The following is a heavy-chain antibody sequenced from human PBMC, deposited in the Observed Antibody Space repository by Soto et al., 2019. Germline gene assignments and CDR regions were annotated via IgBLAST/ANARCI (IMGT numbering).Heavy chain of an antibody. V-gene: IGHV4-34*01. J-gene: IGHJ4*02. CDR3: ARALSGYDYVWGRYRYPQYFDY. CDR1: GGSFSGYY. Sequence: SETLSLTCAVYGGSFSGYYWSWIRQPPGKGLEWIGEINHSGSTNYNPSLKSRVTISVDTSKNQFSLKLSSVTAADTAVYYCARALSGYDYVWGRYRYPQYFDYWGQGTLVTVSS. CDR2: INHSGST. D-gene: IGHD3-16*02.